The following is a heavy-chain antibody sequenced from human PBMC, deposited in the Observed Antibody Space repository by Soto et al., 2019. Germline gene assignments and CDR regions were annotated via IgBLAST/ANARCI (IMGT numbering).Heavy chain of an antibody. J-gene: IGHJ5*02. Sequence: GASVKVSCKASGYTFTSYGISWVRQAPGQGLEWMGWISAYNGNTNYAQKLQGRVTMTTDTSTSTAYMELRSLRSDDTAVYYCARDDSQMVYAHDKIDPWGQGTLVTISS. D-gene: IGHD2-8*01. V-gene: IGHV1-18*01. CDR2: ISAYNGNT. CDR1: GYTFTSYG. CDR3: ARDDSQMVYAHDKIDP.